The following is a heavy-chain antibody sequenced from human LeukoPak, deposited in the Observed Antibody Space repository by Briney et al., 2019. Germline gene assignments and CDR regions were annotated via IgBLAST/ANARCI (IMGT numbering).Heavy chain of an antibody. CDR2: IKSKTDGGTT. J-gene: IGHJ4*02. CDR1: GFTFSNAW. V-gene: IGHV3-15*01. CDR3: TTVGGDFWSGYYGDY. Sequence: PGGSLRLSCAASGFTFSNAWMSWVRQAPGKGLEWVGRIKSKTDGGTTDYAAPVKGRFTISRDDSKNTLYLQMSSLKTEDTAVYYCTTVGGDFWSGYYGDYWGQGTLVTVSS. D-gene: IGHD3-3*01.